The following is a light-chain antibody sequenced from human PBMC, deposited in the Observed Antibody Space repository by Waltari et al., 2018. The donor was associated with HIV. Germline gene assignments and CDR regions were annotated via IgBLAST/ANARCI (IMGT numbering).Light chain of an antibody. CDR1: SSNIGSNY. CDR3: AAWDDSLSGPGV. CDR2: RNN. V-gene: IGLV1-47*01. Sequence: QSVLTQPPSASGTPGQRVTISCSGSSSNIGSNYVYWYQQLPGTAPKLLIYRNNRRPSGVSDRFSCSKSGTSASLAISGLRSEDEADYYCAAWDDSLSGPGVFGGGTKLTVL. J-gene: IGLJ3*02.